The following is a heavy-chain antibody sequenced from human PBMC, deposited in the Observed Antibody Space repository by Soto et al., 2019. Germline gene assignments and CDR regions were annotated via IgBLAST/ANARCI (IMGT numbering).Heavy chain of an antibody. V-gene: IGHV4-59*01. CDR1: GGSISSFY. D-gene: IGHD3-22*01. CDR3: ARQSHANYDISGYCPY. J-gene: IGHJ4*02. Sequence: SETLSLTCTVSGGSISSFYWSWIRQSPGKGLEWVGYIYYGGNTKYNPSLESRVTISVDTSKNQFSLKLSSVTAADTAVYYCARQSHANYDISGYCPYWGQGILVTLSS. CDR2: IYYGGNT.